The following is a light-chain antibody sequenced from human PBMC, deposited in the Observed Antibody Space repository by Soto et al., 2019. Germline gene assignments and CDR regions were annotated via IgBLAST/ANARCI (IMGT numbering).Light chain of an antibody. J-gene: IGKJ5*01. CDR3: KQYKEWPPFT. CDR1: QSVTSSY. CDR2: GAS. Sequence: EIVLTQSPGTLSLSPGQRPTLSCRPSQSVTSSYLAWYQQKPGQAPRLLILGASTRATGIPARFSGSGSGTEFTLSISSLQSEAFAVYYCKQYKEWPPFTFGQGTRLEIK. V-gene: IGKV3-15*01.